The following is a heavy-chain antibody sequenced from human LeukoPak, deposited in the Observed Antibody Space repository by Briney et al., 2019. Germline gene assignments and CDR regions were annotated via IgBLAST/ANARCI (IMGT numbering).Heavy chain of an antibody. V-gene: IGHV3-23*01. J-gene: IGHJ4*02. CDR1: GFTFSSYG. Sequence: GGSLRLSCAASGFTFSSYGMSWVRQAPGKGLEWVSAISGDGVSTYYADSVKGRFSISRDNSKNTLYLQVNGLRTEDTAVYYCAKDRLLNCRGDCYIFDYWGQGTVVTVSS. CDR3: AKDRLLNCRGDCYIFDY. CDR2: ISGDGVST. D-gene: IGHD2-21*02.